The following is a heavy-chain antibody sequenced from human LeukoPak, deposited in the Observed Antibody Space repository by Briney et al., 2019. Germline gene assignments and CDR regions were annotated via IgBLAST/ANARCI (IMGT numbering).Heavy chain of an antibody. V-gene: IGHV4-30-2*01. D-gene: IGHD3-10*01. CDR1: GGSTSSGGYY. J-gene: IGHJ3*02. CDR3: ARLRGSAFTTNAFDI. Sequence: PSETLSLTCTVSGGSTSSGGYYWSWIRQPPGKGLEWIGYIYHSGSTYYNPSLKSRVTISVDRSKNQFSLKLSSVAAADTAVYYCARLRGSAFTTNAFDIWGQGTMVTVSS. CDR2: IYHSGST.